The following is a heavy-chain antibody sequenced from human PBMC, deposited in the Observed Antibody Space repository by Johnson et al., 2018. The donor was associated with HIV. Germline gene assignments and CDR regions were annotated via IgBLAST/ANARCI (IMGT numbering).Heavy chain of an antibody. CDR3: AKDPRAVGATRGDAFDI. Sequence: VQLVESGGGLVQHGGSLRLSCAASGFTFSSYAMSWVRKAPGKGLEWVSAISGSGGSTYYADSVKGRFTISRDNSKNTLYLQMNSLRAEDTAVYYCAKDPRAVGATRGDAFDIWGQGTMVTVCS. V-gene: IGHV3-23*04. CDR2: ISGSGGST. J-gene: IGHJ3*02. D-gene: IGHD1-26*01. CDR1: GFTFSSYA.